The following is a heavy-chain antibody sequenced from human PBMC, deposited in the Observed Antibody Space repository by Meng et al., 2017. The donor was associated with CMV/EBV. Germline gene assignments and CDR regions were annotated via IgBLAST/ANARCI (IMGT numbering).Heavy chain of an antibody. CDR3: ARNGPGLRAWGSGSYHNPRRYYGMDV. CDR1: GFTFSSYW. V-gene: IGHV3-7*01. D-gene: IGHD3-10*01. Sequence: GGSLRLSCAASGFTFSSYWMSWVRQAPGKGLEWVANIKQDGSEKYYVDSVKGRFTISRDNAKNSLYLQMNSLRAEDTAVYYCARNGPGLRAWGSGSYHNPRRYYGMDVWGQGTTVTVSS. CDR2: IKQDGSEK. J-gene: IGHJ6*02.